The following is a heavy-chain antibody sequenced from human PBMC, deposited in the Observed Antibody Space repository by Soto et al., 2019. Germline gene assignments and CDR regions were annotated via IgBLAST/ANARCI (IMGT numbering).Heavy chain of an antibody. D-gene: IGHD2-2*01. J-gene: IGHJ5*02. Sequence: QVPLVQSGAEVKKPGASVKVSCKASGYTFTSYAMHWVRQAPGQRLEWMGWINAGNGNTKYSQKFQGRVTITRDTSASTAYMELSSLRSEDTAVYYCARRWGVVVPAATPGWFDPWGQGTLVTVSS. CDR2: INAGNGNT. CDR3: ARRWGVVVPAATPGWFDP. V-gene: IGHV1-3*01. CDR1: GYTFTSYA.